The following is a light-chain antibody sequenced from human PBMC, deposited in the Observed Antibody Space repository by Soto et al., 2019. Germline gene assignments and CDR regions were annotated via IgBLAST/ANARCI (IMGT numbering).Light chain of an antibody. CDR3: RQYNTWPPMA. CDR2: GAS. V-gene: IGKV3-15*01. CDR1: QSVSSN. J-gene: IGKJ1*01. Sequence: EIVMTQSPATLSVSPGERATLSCRASQSVSSNLAWYQQKPGQAPRLLIYGASNRATGIPARFSGSGSGTDYTPTSSSLQSEDFAADRCRQYNTWPPMAFGQGTKVEIK.